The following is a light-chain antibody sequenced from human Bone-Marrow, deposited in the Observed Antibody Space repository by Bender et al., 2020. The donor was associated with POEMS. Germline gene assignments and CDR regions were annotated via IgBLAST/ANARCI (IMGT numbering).Light chain of an antibody. CDR1: KLGETY. CDR2: QDD. V-gene: IGLV3-1*01. J-gene: IGLJ2*01. CDR3: QAWDTSTVV. Sequence: SHELTQPPSVSVSPGKTASISCSGHKLGETYVSWYQQKPGQSPVLVMYQDDHRPSGIPARFSGSNSGDTATLTITGTQPTDEADYYCQAWDTSTVVFGGGTKLTVL.